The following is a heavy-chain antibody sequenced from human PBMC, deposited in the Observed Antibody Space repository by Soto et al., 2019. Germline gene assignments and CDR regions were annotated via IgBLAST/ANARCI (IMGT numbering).Heavy chain of an antibody. CDR1: GFTFSSYA. CDR2: ISYDGSNK. Sequence: QVQLVESWGGVVQPGRTLRLSCAAPGFTFSSYAMHWVRQAPGKGLEWVAVISYDGSNKYYADSVKGRFTISRDNSKNTLYLQMNSLRAEDTAVYNRARVAGTPRGYWGQGTLVTVSS. J-gene: IGHJ4*02. D-gene: IGHD6-19*01. CDR3: ARVAGTPRGY. V-gene: IGHV3-30-3*01.